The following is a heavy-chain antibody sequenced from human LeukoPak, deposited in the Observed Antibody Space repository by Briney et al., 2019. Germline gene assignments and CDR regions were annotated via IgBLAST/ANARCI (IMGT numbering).Heavy chain of an antibody. CDR2: IYYSGST. Sequence: SETLSLTCTVSGGSISSSSYYWGWIRQPPGKGLEWIGSIYYSGSTDYSPSLKSRVTISVDTSKNQFSLKLSSVTAADTAVYYCARQGYSYGLETFDYWGQGTLVTVSS. CDR1: GGSISSSSYY. D-gene: IGHD5-18*01. V-gene: IGHV4-39*01. CDR3: ARQGYSYGLETFDY. J-gene: IGHJ4*02.